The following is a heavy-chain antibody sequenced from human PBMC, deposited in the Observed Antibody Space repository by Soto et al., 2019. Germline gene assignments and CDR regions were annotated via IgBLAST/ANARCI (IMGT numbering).Heavy chain of an antibody. CDR3: ASRRSVTGRYYYYYGMDV. D-gene: IGHD4-4*01. J-gene: IGHJ6*02. Sequence: GGSLRLSCAASGFTFSSYAMHWVRQAPGKGLEWVAVISYDGSNKYYADSVKGRFTISRDNSKNTLYLQMNSLRAEDTAVYYCASRRSVTGRYYYYYGMDVWGQGTTVTVSS. V-gene: IGHV3-30-3*01. CDR1: GFTFSSYA. CDR2: ISYDGSNK.